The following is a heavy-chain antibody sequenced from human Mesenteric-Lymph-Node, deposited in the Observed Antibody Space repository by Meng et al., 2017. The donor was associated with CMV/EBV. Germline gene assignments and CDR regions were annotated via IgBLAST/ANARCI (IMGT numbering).Heavy chain of an antibody. V-gene: IGHV4-39*07. D-gene: IGHD2-8*02. CDR2: IYYSGST. CDR1: GGSISSSSYY. Sequence: SETLSLTCTVSGGSISSSSYYWGWIRQPPGKGLEWIGSIYYSGSTYYNPSLKSRVTISVDTSKNQFSLRLSSVTAADTAVYYCARAMMAVFGTLFRFYGMDVWGRGTTVTVSS. CDR3: ARAMMAVFGTLFRFYGMDV. J-gene: IGHJ6*02.